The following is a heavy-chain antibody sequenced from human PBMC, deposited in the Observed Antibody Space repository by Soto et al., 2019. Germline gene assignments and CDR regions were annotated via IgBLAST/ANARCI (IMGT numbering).Heavy chain of an antibody. CDR3: VRDTSPYSSGWHNRHFDY. D-gene: IGHD6-19*01. CDR2: ISYDGSNK. V-gene: IGHV3-30-3*01. Sequence: QVQLVESGGGVVQPGRSLRLSCAASGFTFSSYAMHWVRQAPGKGLEWVTVISYDGSNKYYADSVRGRFTISRDNSKTLYLQMNTLRGEDTALYYCVRDTSPYSSGWHNRHFDYWGLGTLVTVSS. J-gene: IGHJ4*02. CDR1: GFTFSSYA.